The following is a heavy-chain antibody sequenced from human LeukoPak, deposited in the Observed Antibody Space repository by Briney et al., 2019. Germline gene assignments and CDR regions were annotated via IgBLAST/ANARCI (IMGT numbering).Heavy chain of an antibody. CDR3: ARRTTGGHDQVAFHI. CDR2: IYYSGST. V-gene: IGHV4-59*08. D-gene: IGHD5-12*01. Sequence: TSETLSLTCTVSGGSISSYYWSWIRQPPGKGLEWIGYIYYSGSTNYNPSLKSRVTISVDTSKNQFSLKLSSVTAADTAVYYCARRTTGGHDQVAFHIWGQGTMVTVSS. CDR1: GGSISSYY. J-gene: IGHJ3*02.